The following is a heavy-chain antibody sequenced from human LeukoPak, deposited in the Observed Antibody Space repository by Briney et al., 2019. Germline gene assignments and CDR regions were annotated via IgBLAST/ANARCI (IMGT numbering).Heavy chain of an antibody. Sequence: GASVKVSCKASGYTFTSYYMHWVRLAPGQGLEWVGWVSTYNGNTDYAQRVQGRVAMTTDTSTNTAYMDLRSLRPDDTAVYYCARPHSLGGSFYVFDYWGQGTLITVSS. CDR3: ARPHSLGGSFYVFDY. D-gene: IGHD1-26*01. CDR2: VSTYNGNT. J-gene: IGHJ4*02. V-gene: IGHV1-18*04. CDR1: GYTFTSYY.